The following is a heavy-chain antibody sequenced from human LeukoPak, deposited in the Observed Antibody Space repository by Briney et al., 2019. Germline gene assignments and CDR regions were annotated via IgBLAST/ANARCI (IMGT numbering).Heavy chain of an antibody. CDR2: IYYSGST. V-gene: IGHV4-31*03. D-gene: IGHD6-19*01. J-gene: IGHJ4*02. CDR1: GGSISSGGYY. CDR3: ARQKGGVAGLKYYFDY. Sequence: SETLSLTCTVSGGSISSGGYYWSWIRQHPGKGLEWIGYIYYSGSTYYNPSLKSRVTISVDTSKNQFSLKLSSVTAADTAVYYCARQKGGVAGLKYYFDYWGQGTLVTVSS.